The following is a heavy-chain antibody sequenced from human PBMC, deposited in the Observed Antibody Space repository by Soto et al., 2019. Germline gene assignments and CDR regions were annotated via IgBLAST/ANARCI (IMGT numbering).Heavy chain of an antibody. V-gene: IGHV3-30*03. J-gene: IGHJ6*02. D-gene: IGHD7-27*01. CDR1: GFSFSSYA. Sequence: QVKVVESGGGVVQPGRSLRVSCAASGFSFSSYAMHWVRQAPGKGLEWVAAISFDGGNKYYGDSVKGRFTISRDNSKSTLYLQMNSLRPEDMAVYYCAGDWAPDPSYYYYGLNVWGQGTTVTAS. CDR3: AGDWAPDPSYYYYGLNV. CDR2: ISFDGGNK.